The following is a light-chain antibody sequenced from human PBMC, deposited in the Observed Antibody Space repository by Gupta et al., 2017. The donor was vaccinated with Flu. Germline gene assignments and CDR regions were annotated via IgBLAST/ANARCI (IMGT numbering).Light chain of an antibody. CDR2: INSDGSH. V-gene: IGLV4-69*01. J-gene: IGLJ3*02. CDR3: QTWSASTWV. Sequence: QPVATQSPSASASLRASVKLTCTLSSGHSSYAIAWPQQQPEKGPRYLMKINSDGSHTKGDGIPDRFSGSSSGAERYLTISSLQSEDEADYYCQTWSASTWVFGGGTKLTVL. CDR1: SGHSSYA.